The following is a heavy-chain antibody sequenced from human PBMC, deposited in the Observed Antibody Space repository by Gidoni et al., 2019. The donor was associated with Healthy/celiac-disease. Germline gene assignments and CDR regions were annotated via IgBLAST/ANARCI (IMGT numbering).Heavy chain of an antibody. CDR2: IKQDGSEK. D-gene: IGHD3-3*01. CDR1: GLPFSSYL. Sequence: EVQLVESGGGLVQPGGSLRLSCAPSGLPFSSYLMSWVRQAPGKGLEWVANIKQDGSEKYYVDSVKGRFTISRDNAKNSLYLQMNSLRAEDTAVYYCARDGITIFGVVPLLEGLYYWGQGTLVTVSS. V-gene: IGHV3-7*03. CDR3: ARDGITIFGVVPLLEGLYY. J-gene: IGHJ4*02.